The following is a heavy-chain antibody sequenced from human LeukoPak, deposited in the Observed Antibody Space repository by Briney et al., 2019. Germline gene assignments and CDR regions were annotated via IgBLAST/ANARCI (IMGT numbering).Heavy chain of an antibody. CDR1: GGSISSYY. V-gene: IGHV4-59*01. D-gene: IGHD4-17*01. Sequence: SETLSHTCTVSGGSISSYYWSWIRQPPGKGLEWIGYIYHSGSTNYNPSLKSRVTISLDTSKNQFSLKLSSVTAADTAVYYCAREGGNYGDPYFDLWGRGTLVTVSS. J-gene: IGHJ2*01. CDR2: IYHSGST. CDR3: AREGGNYGDPYFDL.